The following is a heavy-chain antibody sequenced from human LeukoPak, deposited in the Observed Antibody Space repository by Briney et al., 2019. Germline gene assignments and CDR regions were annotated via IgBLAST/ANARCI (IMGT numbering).Heavy chain of an antibody. CDR2: ITHSGST. Sequence: PSETLSLTCAVYGGSFSGYYWSWIRQPPGKGLEWIGEITHSGSTNYNPSLKSRVTISVDTSKNQFSLKLSSVTAADTAVYYCARAGYCSSTSCPYNWFDPWGQGTLVTVSS. V-gene: IGHV4-34*01. D-gene: IGHD2-2*01. J-gene: IGHJ5*02. CDR3: ARAGYCSSTSCPYNWFDP. CDR1: GGSFSGYY.